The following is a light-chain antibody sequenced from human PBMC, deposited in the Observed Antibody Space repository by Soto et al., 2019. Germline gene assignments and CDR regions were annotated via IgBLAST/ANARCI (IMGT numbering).Light chain of an antibody. CDR2: DAS. Sequence: EIVLTQSPATLSLSPGERATLSCRASQSVSSYLAWYQQKPGQAPRLLIYDASNRATGIPARFSGSGSGTDFTLTISSLEPEDFAVYYCQQRSNWWYTSGQGTKLEI. CDR3: QQRSNWWYT. V-gene: IGKV3-11*01. CDR1: QSVSSY. J-gene: IGKJ2*01.